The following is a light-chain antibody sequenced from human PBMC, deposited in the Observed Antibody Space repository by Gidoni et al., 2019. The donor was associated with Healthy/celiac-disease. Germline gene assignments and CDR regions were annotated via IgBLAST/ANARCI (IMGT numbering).Light chain of an antibody. J-gene: IGKJ5*01. CDR1: QSVSSSY. CDR3: QQYGSSLIT. CDR2: GAS. V-gene: IGKV3-20*01. Sequence: EIVLTQSSGTLSLSPGDRATLSCRASQSVSSSYLAWYQQKPGQAPRLLIYGASSRATGIPDRFSDIGSGTDFTLTISRLEPEDFAVYYCQQYGSSLITCXXXTRLEIK.